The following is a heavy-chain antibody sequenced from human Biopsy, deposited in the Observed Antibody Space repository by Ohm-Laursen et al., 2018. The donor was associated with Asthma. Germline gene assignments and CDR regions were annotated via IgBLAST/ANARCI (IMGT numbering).Heavy chain of an antibody. V-gene: IGHV3-7*01. CDR3: ARTFHFWSPYHAEHYQL. CDR1: GFTFGDYW. Sequence: GSLRLSCAASGFTFGDYWMSWVRQVPGKGLEWVANIKHDGTEKNHVDSLKDRFTISRDNAKNSLYLQMNSLRAEDTAVYYCARTFHFWSPYHAEHYQLWGQGTLVTVPS. J-gene: IGHJ1*01. CDR2: IKHDGTEK. D-gene: IGHD3-3*02.